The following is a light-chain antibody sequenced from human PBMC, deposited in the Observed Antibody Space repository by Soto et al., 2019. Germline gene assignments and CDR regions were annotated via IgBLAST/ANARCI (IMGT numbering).Light chain of an antibody. CDR1: QDISNY. J-gene: IGKJ5*01. V-gene: IGKV1-33*01. CDR3: QQYDNLPSIT. CDR2: DAS. Sequence: DIQMTQSPSSLSASVGDRVTITCQASQDISNYLNRYQQKPGKAPKLLIYDASNLETGVPSRFSGSGSGTDFPFTISSRQPEDIATYYCQQYDNLPSITFGQGTRLEIK.